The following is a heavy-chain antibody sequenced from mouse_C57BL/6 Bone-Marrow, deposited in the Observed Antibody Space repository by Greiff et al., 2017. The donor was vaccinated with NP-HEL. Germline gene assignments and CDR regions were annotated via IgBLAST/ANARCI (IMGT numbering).Heavy chain of an antibody. CDR3: AAGELWYFDV. CDR1: GFTFSDYY. J-gene: IGHJ1*03. Sequence: EVKLMESGGGLVQPGGSLKLSCAASGFTFSDYYMYWVRQTPEKRLEWVAYISNGGGSTYYPDTVKGRFTISRDNAKNTLYLQMSRLKSEDTAMYYCAAGELWYFDVWGTGTTVTVSS. CDR2: ISNGGGST. V-gene: IGHV5-12*01.